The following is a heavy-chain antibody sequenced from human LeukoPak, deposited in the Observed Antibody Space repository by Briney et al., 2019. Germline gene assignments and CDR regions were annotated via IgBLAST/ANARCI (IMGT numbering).Heavy chain of an antibody. CDR2: IYYSGTT. Sequence: PSETLSLTCTVSGGSISTSSYYWGWIRQPPGKGLEWIGTIYYSGTTYYNPSLKSRVTISVDTSKNQLSLKLSSLTAADTAVYYCARHEYSGSYYGLSWFDPWGQGTLVTVSS. V-gene: IGHV4-39*01. J-gene: IGHJ5*02. CDR1: GGSISTSSYY. CDR3: ARHEYSGSYYGLSWFDP. D-gene: IGHD1-26*01.